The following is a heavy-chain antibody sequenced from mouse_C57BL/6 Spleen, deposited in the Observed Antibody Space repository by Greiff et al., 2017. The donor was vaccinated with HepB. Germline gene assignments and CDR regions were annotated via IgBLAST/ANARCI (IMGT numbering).Heavy chain of an antibody. D-gene: IGHD4-1*01. Sequence: QVQLKESGAELMKPGASVKLSCKATGYTFTGYWIEWVKQRPGHGLEWIGEILPGSGSTNYNEKFKGKATFTADTSSNTAYMQLSSLTTEDSAIYYCARDGLGRFAYWGQGTLVTVSA. CDR1: GYTFTGYW. CDR3: ARDGLGRFAY. J-gene: IGHJ3*01. CDR2: ILPGSGST. V-gene: IGHV1-9*01.